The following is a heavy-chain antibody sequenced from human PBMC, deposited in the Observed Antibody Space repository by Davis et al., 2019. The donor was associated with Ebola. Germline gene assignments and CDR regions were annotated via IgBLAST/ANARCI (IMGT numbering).Heavy chain of an antibody. D-gene: IGHD2-8*02. J-gene: IGHJ6*02. V-gene: IGHV3-49*03. CDR1: GFTFVDYA. Sequence: GGPLRLSFTASGFTFVDYAMNWFPQAPGKGLEWVGFVRSKGYGGKTEYDASVKCRFTISRNDSKSIAYLQMNSLKAEDTAVYYCTRDLKKPGPSYYYGMDVWGQGTTVTVSS. CDR2: VRSKGYGGKT. CDR3: TRDLKKPGPSYYYGMDV.